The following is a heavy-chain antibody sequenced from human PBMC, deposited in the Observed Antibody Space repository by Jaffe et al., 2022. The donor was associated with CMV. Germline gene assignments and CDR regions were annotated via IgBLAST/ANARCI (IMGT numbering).Heavy chain of an antibody. J-gene: IGHJ4*02. Sequence: QVQLVESGGGVVQPGRSLRLSCAASGFTFSSYGMHWVRQAPGKGLEWVAVISYDGSNKYYADSVKGRFTISRDNSKNTLYLQMNSLRAEDTAVYYCAKEKGAYYYDSSGYPTYYFDYWGQGTLVTVSS. CDR3: AKEKGAYYYDSSGYPTYYFDY. CDR1: GFTFSSYG. D-gene: IGHD3-22*01. V-gene: IGHV3-30*18. CDR2: ISYDGSNK.